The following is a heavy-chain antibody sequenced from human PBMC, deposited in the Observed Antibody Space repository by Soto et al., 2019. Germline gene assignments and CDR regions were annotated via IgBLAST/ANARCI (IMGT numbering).Heavy chain of an antibody. CDR3: ARGPQRGGQVEPFDY. CDR2: INAGNGNT. CDR1: GYTFTSYA. Sequence: ASVKVSCKASGYTFTSYAMHWVRQAPGQRLEWVGWINAGNGNTKYSQKFQGRVTITRDTSASTAYMELSSLRSEDTAVYYCARGPQRGGQVEPFDYWGQGTLVTVSS. V-gene: IGHV1-3*01. D-gene: IGHD2-15*01. J-gene: IGHJ4*02.